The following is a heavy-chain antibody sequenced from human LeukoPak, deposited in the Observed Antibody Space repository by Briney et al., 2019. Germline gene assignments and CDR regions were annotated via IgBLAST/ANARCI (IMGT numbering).Heavy chain of an antibody. CDR1: GFTFSSYW. CDR2: INGDGSST. D-gene: IGHD6-25*01. J-gene: IGHJ2*01. V-gene: IGHV3-74*01. CDR3: ARGPPWYFDL. Sequence: GGSLRLSCAASGFTFSSYWMHWVRQAPGKGLVWASRINGDGSSTAYADSVKGRFTISRDNAKNTLYLQMNSLTAEDTAVYYCARGPPWYFDLWGRGTLVTVSS.